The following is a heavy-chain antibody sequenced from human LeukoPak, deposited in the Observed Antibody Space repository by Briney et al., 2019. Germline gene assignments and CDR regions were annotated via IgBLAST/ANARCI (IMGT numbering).Heavy chain of an antibody. D-gene: IGHD3-9*01. CDR1: GVTFSSYV. J-gene: IGHJ4*02. CDR3: AKEGPGFARQS. V-gene: IGHV3-23*01. CDR2: ISGSGGST. Sequence: GGSLRLSCEASGVTFSSYVMSWVRQAPGKRPEWVSGISGSGGSTYYADSVKGRFTISRDNSKNTLYLQMNSLRAEDTAVYYCAKEGPGFARQSGGQGTLVTVSS.